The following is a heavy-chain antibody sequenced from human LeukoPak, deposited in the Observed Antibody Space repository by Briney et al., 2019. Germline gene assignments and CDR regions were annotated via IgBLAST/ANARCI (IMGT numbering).Heavy chain of an antibody. Sequence: ASVKVSCKASGYTFTSYYMHWVRQAPGQGLEWMGIINPSGGSTSYAQKFQGRVTMTRDTSTSSVYMELSSLRSEDTAVYYCARDAGDYHSSSRLEKDWYFDLWGRGTLVTVSS. J-gene: IGHJ2*01. D-gene: IGHD6-13*01. CDR1: GYTFTSYY. V-gene: IGHV1-46*01. CDR2: INPSGGST. CDR3: ARDAGDYHSSSRLEKDWYFDL.